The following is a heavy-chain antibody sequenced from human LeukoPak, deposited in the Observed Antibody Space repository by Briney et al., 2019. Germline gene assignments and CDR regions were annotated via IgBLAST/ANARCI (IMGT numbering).Heavy chain of an antibody. CDR1: GDSVSSNSAA. D-gene: IGHD3-16*02. V-gene: IGHV6-1*01. Sequence: SQTLSLTCAISGDSVSSNSAAWNWIRQSPSRGLEWLGRTYYRSKWYNDYAVSVKSRITINPDTSKNQFSLQLNSVTPEDTAVYYCARAPLMITFGGVIVQNDAFDIRGQGTMVTVSS. J-gene: IGHJ3*02. CDR3: ARAPLMITFGGVIVQNDAFDI. CDR2: TYYRSKWYN.